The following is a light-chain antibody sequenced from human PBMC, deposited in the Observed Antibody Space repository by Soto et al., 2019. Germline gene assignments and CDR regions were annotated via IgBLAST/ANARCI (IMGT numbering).Light chain of an antibody. Sequence: EIVLTQSPGTLSLSPGERATLSCRASQSVSSYLAWYKQKPGQAPRLLIYDASNRATGIPARFSGSGSGTDFTLTISSLEPEDFAVYFCQQRANWLTFGGGTKVDIK. CDR3: QQRANWLT. CDR1: QSVSSY. CDR2: DAS. J-gene: IGKJ4*01. V-gene: IGKV3-11*01.